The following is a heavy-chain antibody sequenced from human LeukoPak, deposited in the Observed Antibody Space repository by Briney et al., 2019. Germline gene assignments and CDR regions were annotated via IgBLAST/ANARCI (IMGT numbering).Heavy chain of an antibody. CDR2: IYHGGST. Sequence: SETLSLTCAVSGGSISSGGYSWSWIRQPPGKGLEWIGYIYHGGSTYYNPSLKSRVTISVDRSKNQFSLKLSSVTAADTAVYYCATLSIMITFGGVSAWFDPWGQGTLVTVSS. CDR1: GGSISSGGYS. J-gene: IGHJ5*02. CDR3: ATLSIMITFGGVSAWFDP. D-gene: IGHD3-16*01. V-gene: IGHV4-30-2*01.